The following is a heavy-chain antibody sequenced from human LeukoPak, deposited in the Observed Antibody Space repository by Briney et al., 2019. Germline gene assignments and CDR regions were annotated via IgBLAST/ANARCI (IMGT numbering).Heavy chain of an antibody. D-gene: IGHD4-23*01. CDR3: ARDRTVVTDFDY. CDR2: ISAYNGNT. Sequence: GASVKVSCKASGYSFTGYGISWVRQAPGQGLEWMGWISAYNGNTNYAQKLQGRVTMTTDTSTSTAYMELRSLRSDDTAVYYCARDRTVVTDFDYWGQGTLVTVSS. CDR1: GYSFTGYG. V-gene: IGHV1-18*01. J-gene: IGHJ4*02.